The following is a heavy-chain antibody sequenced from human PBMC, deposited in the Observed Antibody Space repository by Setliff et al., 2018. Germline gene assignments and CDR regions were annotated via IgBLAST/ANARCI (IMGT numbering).Heavy chain of an antibody. CDR3: AREQWLDPPGYYYMDV. D-gene: IGHD6-19*01. V-gene: IGHV4-4*07. Sequence: SETLSLTCTVSGGSMGSYYWTWIRQSAGKGLEWIGRVYTTGSTAFNPSLNSRVTMSLDKSKNQFSLKLNSVTAADMAVYYCAREQWLDPPGYYYMDVWAKGTTVTVSS. CDR2: VYTTGST. J-gene: IGHJ6*03. CDR1: GGSMGSYY.